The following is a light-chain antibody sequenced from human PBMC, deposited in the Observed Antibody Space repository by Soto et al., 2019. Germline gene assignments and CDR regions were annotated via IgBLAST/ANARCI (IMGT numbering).Light chain of an antibody. CDR2: DAS. CDR3: QQRSNWPRIT. CDR1: HSINKW. V-gene: IGKV1-5*01. J-gene: IGKJ5*01. Sequence: DIQMTQSPYTLSAFVGDRVTITCRSSHSINKWLAWYQQKPGKAPKILIYDASSLQSGVPSRFSGSGSGTDFTLTISSLEPEDFAVYYCQQRSNWPRITFGQGTRLEIK.